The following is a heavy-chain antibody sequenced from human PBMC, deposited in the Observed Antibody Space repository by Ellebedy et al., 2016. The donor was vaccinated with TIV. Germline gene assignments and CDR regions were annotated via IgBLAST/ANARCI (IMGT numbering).Heavy chain of an antibody. CDR3: VRDSGQTTVTNEADT. CDR1: EFTLSDYY. Sequence: GESLKISXAVSEFTLSDYYMSWMRQAPGKGLEWVTLISSDGNTKYYADSVKGRFTISRDDSKNTLYLQMNSLRTEDTAVYYCVRDSGQTTVTNEADTWGQGTLLTVSS. CDR2: ISSDGNTK. D-gene: IGHD4-17*01. V-gene: IGHV3-30-3*01. J-gene: IGHJ5*02.